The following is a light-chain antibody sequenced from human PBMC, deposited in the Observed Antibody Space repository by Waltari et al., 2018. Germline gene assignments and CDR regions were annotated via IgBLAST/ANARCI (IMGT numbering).Light chain of an antibody. CDR3: QQFYNWPRT. V-gene: IGKV3-15*01. J-gene: IGKJ1*01. Sequence: EIVMTQSPTTLSVSPGDRDTLSCRATQSISSYLAWYQQKTGQAPRLLIYDASTRATGIPARFSGSGSGTEFTLTISSMQSEDFAVYYCQQFYNWPRTFGQGTKVEVK. CDR2: DAS. CDR1: QSISSY.